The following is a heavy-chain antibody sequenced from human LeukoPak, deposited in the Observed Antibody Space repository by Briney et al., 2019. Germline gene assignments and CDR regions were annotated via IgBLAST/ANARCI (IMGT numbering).Heavy chain of an antibody. D-gene: IGHD3-10*01. CDR3: ARVGDHYHWYLDL. CDR1: GFSVGSNY. Sequence: GGSLTLSCAASGFSVGSNYMNWVRQAPGKGLEWVSILYSGSTTYYTDSVKGRFTISRDNSRNTLYLHMTNLRVEDTAVYFCARVGDHYHWYLDLWGGGSLLTVSS. V-gene: IGHV3-53*01. CDR2: LYSGSTT. J-gene: IGHJ2*01.